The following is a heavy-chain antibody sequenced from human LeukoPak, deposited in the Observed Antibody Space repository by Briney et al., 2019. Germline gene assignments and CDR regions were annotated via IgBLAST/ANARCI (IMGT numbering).Heavy chain of an antibody. D-gene: IGHD3-3*01. Sequence: PGGSLRLSCAASGFTFSSYSMNWVRQAPGKGLEWVSYISSSSTIYYADSVKGRFTISRDNAKNSLYLQMNSLRAEDTAVYYCARDSTIFGVVVFDYWGQGTLVTVSS. V-gene: IGHV3-48*01. CDR1: GFTFSSYS. CDR3: ARDSTIFGVVVFDY. CDR2: ISSSSTI. J-gene: IGHJ4*02.